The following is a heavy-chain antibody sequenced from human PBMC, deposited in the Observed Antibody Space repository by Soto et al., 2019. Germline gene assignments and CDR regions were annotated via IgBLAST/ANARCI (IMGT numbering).Heavy chain of an antibody. CDR2: IYHSGST. V-gene: IGHV4-30-2*01. CDR3: AREVGGYYFDY. D-gene: IGHD1-26*01. Sequence: VSGGSISSGGYSWSWIRQPPGKGLEWIGYIYHSGSTYYNPSLKSRVTISVDRSKNQFSLKLSSVTAADTAVYYCAREVGGYYFDYWGQGTLVTV. J-gene: IGHJ4*02. CDR1: GGSISSGGYS.